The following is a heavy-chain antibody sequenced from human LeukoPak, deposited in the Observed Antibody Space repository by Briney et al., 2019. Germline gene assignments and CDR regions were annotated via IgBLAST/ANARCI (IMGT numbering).Heavy chain of an antibody. CDR2: IIPIFGTA. D-gene: IGHD2-2*01. CDR1: GGTFSSYA. V-gene: IGHV1-69*05. CDR3: ARENLPLGIVVVPAAIQVVP. J-gene: IGHJ1*01. Sequence: SVKVSCKASGGTFSSYAISWVRQAPGQGLEWMGGIIPIFGTANYAQKFQGRVTITTDESTSTAYMELSSLRSEDTAVYYCARENLPLGIVVVPAAIQVVPWGQGTLVTVSS.